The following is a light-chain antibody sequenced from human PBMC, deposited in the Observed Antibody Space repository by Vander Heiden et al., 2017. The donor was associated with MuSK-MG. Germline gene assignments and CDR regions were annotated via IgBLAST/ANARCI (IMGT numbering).Light chain of an antibody. V-gene: IGKV3-20*01. CDR2: GAS. CDR3: QQYGSSSLT. Sequence: TVSTPPPGTLSLSPGERATLSCRASQSVSSSYLAWYQQKPGQAPRLLIYGASSRATGIPDRFSGRGSGTDFTLTISGLEPEDFAVYYCQQYGSSSLTFGGGTKVEIK. CDR1: QSVSSSY. J-gene: IGKJ4*01.